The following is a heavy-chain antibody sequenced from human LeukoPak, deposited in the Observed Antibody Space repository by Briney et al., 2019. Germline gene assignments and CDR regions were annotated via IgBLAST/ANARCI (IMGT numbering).Heavy chain of an antibody. Sequence: PSGTLSLTCAVYGGSFSGYYWSWNRQPPGKGLEWIGEINHSGSTNYNPSLKSRVTISVDTSENQFSLKLSSVTAADTAVYYCARGGGYSSSLVGFDPWGQRTLVTVSS. J-gene: IGHJ5*02. CDR1: GGSFSGYY. D-gene: IGHD6-6*01. CDR3: ARGGGYSSSLVGFDP. CDR2: INHSGST. V-gene: IGHV4-34*01.